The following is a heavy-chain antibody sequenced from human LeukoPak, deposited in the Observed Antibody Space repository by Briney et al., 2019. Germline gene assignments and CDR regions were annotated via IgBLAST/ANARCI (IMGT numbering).Heavy chain of an antibody. J-gene: IGHJ4*02. CDR2: IYYTGST. Sequence: PSETLSLTCTVSGGSISSYYWSWIRQPPGKGLEWIGYIYYTGSTNYNPSLESRVTMSVDKSKNQFSLKLSSVIVADTAVYYCARDKAGSSSLDYWGQGTLVTVSS. CDR3: ARDKAGSSSLDY. CDR1: GGSISSYY. D-gene: IGHD1-26*01. V-gene: IGHV4-59*01.